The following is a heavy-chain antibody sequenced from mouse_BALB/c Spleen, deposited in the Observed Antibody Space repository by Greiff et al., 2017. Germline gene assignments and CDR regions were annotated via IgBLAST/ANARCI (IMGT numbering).Heavy chain of an antibody. CDR2: IDPENGDT. Sequence: EVQLVESGAELVRSGASVKLSCTASGFNIKDYYMHWVKQRPEQGLEWIGWIDPENGDTEYAPKFQGKATMTADTSSNTAYLQLSSLTSEDTAVYYCNAAPLLRLRYAMDYWGQGTSVTVSS. D-gene: IGHD1-2*01. CDR1: GFNIKDYY. V-gene: IGHV14-4*02. CDR3: NAAPLLRLRYAMDY. J-gene: IGHJ4*01.